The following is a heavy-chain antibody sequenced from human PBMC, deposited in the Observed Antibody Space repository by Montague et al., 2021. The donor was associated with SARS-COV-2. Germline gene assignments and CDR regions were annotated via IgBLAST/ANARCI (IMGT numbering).Heavy chain of an antibody. CDR3: ARHSVSEDGTFFRSYFDP. V-gene: IGHV4-59*08. CDR1: GGTVRGYY. D-gene: IGHD1-1*01. Sequence: SETLSLTCTVSGGTVRGYYWNWIRQTPGKGLEWIGYIFYNGYTKXNPSLESRVTLSVDTPGNQFFLSLRSVTASDTATYFCARHSVSEDGTFFRSYFDPWGQGAQVIVSS. J-gene: IGHJ5*02. CDR2: IFYNGYT.